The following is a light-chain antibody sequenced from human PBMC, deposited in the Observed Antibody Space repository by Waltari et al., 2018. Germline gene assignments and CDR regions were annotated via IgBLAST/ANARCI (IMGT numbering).Light chain of an antibody. Sequence: EIVVTQSPATLSVSPGERVTLSCRASQDVGTSLAWYQQKPGQTHRLLIFGAYSRASGVPARFSGRGSGTDFTLAISSLQSEDFAVYYCQQYEDWPRHSFGGGTKVQIE. CDR2: GAY. CDR3: QQYEDWPRHS. V-gene: IGKV3-15*01. CDR1: QDVGTS. J-gene: IGKJ4*01.